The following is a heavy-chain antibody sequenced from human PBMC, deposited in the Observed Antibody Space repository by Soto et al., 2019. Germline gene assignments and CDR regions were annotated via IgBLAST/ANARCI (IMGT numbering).Heavy chain of an antibody. Sequence: SETLSLTCAVYGGSFSGYYWSWIRQPPGKGLEWIGEINHSGSTNYNPSLKSRVTISVDTSKNQFSLKLSSVTAADTAVYYGARGAVGATTSEYFQHWGQGTRVTVSS. J-gene: IGHJ1*01. V-gene: IGHV4-34*01. CDR2: INHSGST. CDR1: GGSFSGYY. D-gene: IGHD1-26*01. CDR3: ARGAVGATTSEYFQH.